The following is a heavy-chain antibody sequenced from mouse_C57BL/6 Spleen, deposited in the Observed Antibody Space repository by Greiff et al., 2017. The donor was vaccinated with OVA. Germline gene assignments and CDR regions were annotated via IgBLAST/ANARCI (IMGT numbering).Heavy chain of an antibody. CDR1: GYTFTSYW. V-gene: IGHV1-50*01. J-gene: IGHJ2*01. CDR3: SRSDY. Sequence: VQLQHPGAELVKPGASVKLSCKASGYTFTSYWMQWVKQRPGQGLEWIGEIDPSDSDTNYNQKFKGKATLTVETSSSTAYMQLSSLASEDSAVYYCSRSDYWGQGTTLTVSS. CDR2: IDPSDSDT.